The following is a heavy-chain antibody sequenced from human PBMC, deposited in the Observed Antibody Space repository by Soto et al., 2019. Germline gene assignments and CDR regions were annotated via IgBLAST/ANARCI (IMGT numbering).Heavy chain of an antibody. V-gene: IGHV3-53*01. D-gene: IGHD1-7*01. CDR2: ISGEVST. CDR1: GSNVSSNY. CDR3: ARSHGRNWNFPVGWFDP. Sequence: PGGSLRLSCAATGSNVSSNYMSCVRQAPGRGLEWVSFISGEVSTDYADSVKGRFTISRDSSKNTLYLQRHSLRVEDTAVYYCARSHGRNWNFPVGWFDPWGQGTRVTAPQ. J-gene: IGHJ5*02.